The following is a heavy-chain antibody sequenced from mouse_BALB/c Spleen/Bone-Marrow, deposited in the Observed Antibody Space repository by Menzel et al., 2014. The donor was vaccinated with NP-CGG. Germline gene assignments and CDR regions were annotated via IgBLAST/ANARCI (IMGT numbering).Heavy chain of an antibody. Sequence: QVQLKDSGAELVRPGTSVKSCKASGYAFTNYLIECVKQRPGQGLEWIGVINPGSGGTNYNEKFKGKATLTADKSSSTAYMQLSSLTSDDSAVYFCARDGDYDEGYAMDYWGQGTSVTVSS. CDR2: INPGSGGT. D-gene: IGHD2-4*01. J-gene: IGHJ4*01. CDR3: ARDGDYDEGYAMDY. CDR1: GYAFTNYL. V-gene: IGHV1-54*01.